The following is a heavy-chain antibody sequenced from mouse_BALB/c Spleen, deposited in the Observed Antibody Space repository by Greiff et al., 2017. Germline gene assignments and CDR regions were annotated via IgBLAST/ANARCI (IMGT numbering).Heavy chain of an antibody. CDR1: GFTFSSYT. Sequence: EVQLQQSGGGLVQPGGSLKLSCAASGFTFSSYTMSWVRQTPEKRLEWVAYISNGGGSTYYPDTVKGRFTISRDNAKNTLYLQMSSLKSEDTAMYYCARRDGYLFDYWGQGTTLTVSA. CDR3: ARRDGYLFDY. J-gene: IGHJ2*01. CDR2: ISNGGGST. V-gene: IGHV5-12-2*01. D-gene: IGHD2-3*01.